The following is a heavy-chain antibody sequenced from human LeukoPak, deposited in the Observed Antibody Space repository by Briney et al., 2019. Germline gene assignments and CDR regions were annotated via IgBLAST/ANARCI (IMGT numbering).Heavy chain of an antibody. CDR1: GFAFSSYA. CDR2: ISGGGGSI. D-gene: IGHD2-2*01. V-gene: IGHV3-23*01. J-gene: IGHJ4*02. Sequence: GGSLRLSCAASGFAFSSYAMSWVRQAPGKGLEWVSTISGGGGSIFYADFVKGRFTISRDNSKNTLYLQMNSLRAEDTAVYCCAKDLSDIVVVIPYWGRGTLVTVSS. CDR3: AKDLSDIVVVIPY.